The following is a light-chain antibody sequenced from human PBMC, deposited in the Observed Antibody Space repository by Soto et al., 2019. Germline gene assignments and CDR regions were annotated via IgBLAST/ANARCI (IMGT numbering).Light chain of an antibody. J-gene: IGKJ5*01. V-gene: IGKV3-20*01. CDR3: RQYGLSLPFT. CDR2: GTS. Sequence: EIVLTQSPGTLSLSPGERATLSSRASQTLSRNHLGWYLAWYQQTPGQIPRHLIYGTSFRATGIPDRFSVVGSGTDFALTISRLEPEEFAVYYCRQYGLSLPFTFGQGTRLEIK. CDR1: QTLSRNHLGWY.